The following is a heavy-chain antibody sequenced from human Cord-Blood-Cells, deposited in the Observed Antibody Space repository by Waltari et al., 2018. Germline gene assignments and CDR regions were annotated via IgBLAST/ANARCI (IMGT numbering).Heavy chain of an antibody. CDR3: ARITGFDY. CDR1: GFTFSSYA. CDR2: ISYDGSNK. J-gene: IGHJ4*02. V-gene: IGHV3-30-3*01. Sequence: QVQLVESGGGVVQPGRSLRRSCAASGFTFSSYAMHWVRQAPGKGLGWVAVISYDGSNKYYADSVKGRFTISRDNSKNTLYLQMNSLRAEDTAVYYCARITGFDYWGQGTLVTVSS. D-gene: IGHD1-20*01.